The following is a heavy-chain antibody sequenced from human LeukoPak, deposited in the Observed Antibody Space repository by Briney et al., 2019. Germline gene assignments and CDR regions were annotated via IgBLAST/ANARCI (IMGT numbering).Heavy chain of an antibody. CDR2: IYYSGST. J-gene: IGHJ4*02. Sequence: PSQTLSLTCTVSGGSISSDDYYWSWIRQPPGKGLEWIGYIYYSGSTNYNPSLKSRVTISVDTSKNQFSLKLSSVTAADTAVYYCARGLDDFWSGYYCNWGQGTLVTVSS. D-gene: IGHD3-3*01. CDR1: GGSISSDDYY. CDR3: ARGLDDFWSGYYCN. V-gene: IGHV4-30-4*01.